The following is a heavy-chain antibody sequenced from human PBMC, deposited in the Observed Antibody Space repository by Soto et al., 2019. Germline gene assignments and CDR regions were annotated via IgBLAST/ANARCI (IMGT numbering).Heavy chain of an antibody. CDR2: ISGSGGST. CDR1: GFTFSSYA. J-gene: IGHJ4*02. V-gene: IGHV3-23*01. CDR3: AKDRNNDDYGDYVFDY. D-gene: IGHD4-17*01. Sequence: GGSLRLSCAASGFTFSSYAMSWVRQAPGKGLEWVSAISGSGGSTYYADSVKGRFTISRDNSKNTLYLQMNSLRAEDTAVYYCAKDRNNDDYGDYVFDYWGQGTLVTVPS.